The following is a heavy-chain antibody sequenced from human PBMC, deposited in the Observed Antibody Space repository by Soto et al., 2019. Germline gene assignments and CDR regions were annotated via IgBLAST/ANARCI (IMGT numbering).Heavy chain of an antibody. CDR2: IWYDGSNK. J-gene: IGHJ6*02. Sequence: GGSLRLSCAASGFTFSSYGMHWVRQAPGKGLEWMAVIWYDGSNKYYADSVKGRFTISRDNSKNTLYLQMNSLRAEDTAVYYCARVRSSGWSLNYYGMDVWGQGTTVTVSS. V-gene: IGHV3-33*01. CDR1: GFTFSSYG. D-gene: IGHD6-19*01. CDR3: ARVRSSGWSLNYYGMDV.